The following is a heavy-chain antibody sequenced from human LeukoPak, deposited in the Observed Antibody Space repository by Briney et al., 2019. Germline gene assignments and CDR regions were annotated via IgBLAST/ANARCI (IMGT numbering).Heavy chain of an antibody. CDR2: ISWNSGSI. Sequence: PGGSLRLSCAASGFTFDDHAMHWVRQAPGKGLEWVSGISWNSGSIGYADSVKGRFTISRDNAKNSLYLQMNSQRAEDTALYYCAKDLYYDFWSGLDYWGQGTLVTVSS. CDR1: GFTFDDHA. D-gene: IGHD3-3*01. V-gene: IGHV3-9*01. J-gene: IGHJ4*02. CDR3: AKDLYYDFWSGLDY.